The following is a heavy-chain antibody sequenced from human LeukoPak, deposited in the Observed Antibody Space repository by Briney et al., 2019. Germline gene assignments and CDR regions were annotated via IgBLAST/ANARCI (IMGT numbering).Heavy chain of an antibody. CDR1: GFTFDDYA. CDR2: IKSKTDGGTT. Sequence: GGSLRLSCAASGFTFDDYAMHWVRQAPGKGLEWVGRIKSKTDGGTTDYAAPVKGRFTISRDDSKNTLYLQMNSLKTEDTAVYYCTTEQWLRYYYYYYYMDVWGKGTTVTVSS. V-gene: IGHV3-15*01. CDR3: TTEQWLRYYYYYYYMDV. J-gene: IGHJ6*03. D-gene: IGHD6-19*01.